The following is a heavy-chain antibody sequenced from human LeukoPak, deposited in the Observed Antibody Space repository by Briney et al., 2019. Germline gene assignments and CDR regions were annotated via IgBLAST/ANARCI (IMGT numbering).Heavy chain of an antibody. J-gene: IGHJ5*02. CDR1: GGSISSGGYS. Sequence: SQTLSLTCAVSGGSISSGGYSWSWIRQPPGNGLEWIGYIYYSGSTYYNPSLKSRVTISVDTSKNQFSLKLSSVTAADTAVYYCAREESSSWFEFDPWGQGTLVTVSS. CDR3: AREESSSWFEFDP. CDR2: IYYSGST. V-gene: IGHV4-30-4*07. D-gene: IGHD6-13*01.